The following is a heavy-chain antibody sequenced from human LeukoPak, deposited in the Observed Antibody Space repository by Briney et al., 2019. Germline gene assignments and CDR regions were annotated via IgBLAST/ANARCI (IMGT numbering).Heavy chain of an antibody. CDR2: IKQDGSEK. CDR3: ARGTDNYYDSSGYYYDLGS. CDR1: GFTFSSYW. Sequence: GGSLRLSCAASGFTFSSYWMSWVRQAPGKGLEWVANIKQDGSEKYYVDSVKGRFTISRDNAKNSLYLQMNSLRAEDTAVYYCARGTDNYYDSSGYYYDLGSWGQGTLVTVSS. V-gene: IGHV3-7*01. D-gene: IGHD3-22*01. J-gene: IGHJ5*02.